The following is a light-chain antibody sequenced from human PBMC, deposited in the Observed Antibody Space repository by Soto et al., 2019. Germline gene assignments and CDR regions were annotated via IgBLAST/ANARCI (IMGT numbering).Light chain of an antibody. J-gene: IGLJ1*01. CDR3: AAWDDSLNGFYV. V-gene: IGLV1-44*01. Sequence: QSVLPQPPSASGTPGQRGTISCSGSSSNIGSNTVNWYQQLPGTAPKLLMYSNNQRPSGVPDRFSGSKSGTSASLAISGLQSEDEADYYCAAWDDSLNGFYVFGTGTKVTVL. CDR2: SNN. CDR1: SSNIGSNT.